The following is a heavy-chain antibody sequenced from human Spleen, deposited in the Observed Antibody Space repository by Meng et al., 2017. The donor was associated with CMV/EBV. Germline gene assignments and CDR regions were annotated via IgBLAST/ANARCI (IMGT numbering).Heavy chain of an antibody. Sequence: ASVKVSCKASGGTFSSYAISWVRQAPGQGLEWMGWISTYNGNTNYAQKLQGRVTMTTDTSTSTAYMELRSLRFDDTAVYYCARYPVIPVLVYYFDYWGQGTLVTVSS. CDR1: GGTFSSYA. V-gene: IGHV1-18*01. J-gene: IGHJ4*02. CDR3: ARYPVIPVLVYYFDY. CDR2: ISTYNGNT. D-gene: IGHD2-2*01.